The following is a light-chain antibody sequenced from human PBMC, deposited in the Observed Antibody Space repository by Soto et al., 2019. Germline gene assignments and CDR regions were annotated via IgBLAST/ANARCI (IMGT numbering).Light chain of an antibody. J-gene: IGLJ2*01. CDR1: SSNIGNNY. V-gene: IGLV1-51*02. Sequence: QSVLTQPPSVSAAPGQEVTISCSGSSSNIGNNYVSWYQQFPGTAPKLLIYENNKRPSGIPDRFSGSKSGTSATLGITGLKTGDEADYYCGTWDSTLSAGIFGGGTKVTVL. CDR3: GTWDSTLSAGI. CDR2: ENN.